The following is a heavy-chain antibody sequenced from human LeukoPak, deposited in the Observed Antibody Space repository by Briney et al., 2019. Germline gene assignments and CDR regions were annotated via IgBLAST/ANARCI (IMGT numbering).Heavy chain of an antibody. Sequence: GESLKISCKASGYSFTSYWLGWVRQMPGRGLEYMAIIHPGNSDTRYSPSFQGQVTISADKSISTAFLQWSSLKASDTAIYYCAKHNLWAFDHWDQGALVTVSS. V-gene: IGHV5-51*01. D-gene: IGHD7-27*01. CDR2: IHPGNSDT. CDR1: GYSFTSYW. J-gene: IGHJ4*02. CDR3: AKHNLWAFDH.